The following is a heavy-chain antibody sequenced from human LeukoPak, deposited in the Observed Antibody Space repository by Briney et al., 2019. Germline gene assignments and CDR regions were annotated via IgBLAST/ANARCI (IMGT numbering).Heavy chain of an antibody. CDR3: ARAPLPGYYYYYMDV. J-gene: IGHJ6*03. D-gene: IGHD1-26*01. CDR1: GFTVSSNY. CDR2: IYSGGST. Sequence: GGSLRLSCAASGFTVSSNYMSWVRQAPGKGLEWVSIIYSGGSTFYADSVKGRFTISRDNAKNSLYLQMNSLRAEDTAVYYCARAPLPGYYYYYMDVWGKGTTVTISS. V-gene: IGHV3-53*01.